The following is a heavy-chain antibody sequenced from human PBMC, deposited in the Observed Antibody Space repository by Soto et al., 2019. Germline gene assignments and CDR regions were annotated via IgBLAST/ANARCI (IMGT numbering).Heavy chain of an antibody. J-gene: IGHJ4*02. V-gene: IGHV3-30*18. CDR2: ISYDASEI. D-gene: IGHD2-2*01. CDR1: GFIFSNNA. CDR3: AKRQGVGAAAKNFDF. Sequence: SGGSLRLSCVGSGFIFSNNALHWVRQAPGKGLEWVAFISYDASEIFYADSVKGRFTISRDNPKNTLFLHMNSLRAEDTAVYFCAKRQGVGAAAKNFDFWGQGTLVTVSS.